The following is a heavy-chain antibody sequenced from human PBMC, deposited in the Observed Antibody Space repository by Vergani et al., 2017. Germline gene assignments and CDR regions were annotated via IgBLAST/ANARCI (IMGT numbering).Heavy chain of an antibody. Sequence: QVSLKESGLALLKPTQTLTLTCSLSGFSLNTNLMRVSWIRQPPGKALEWLARIEWDDDKFYNISLRNRLSITKDTSKNQVVLTMTNMEPVDTATYFCARDYRGDFFDYWGQGILVTVTS. CDR2: IEWDDDK. V-gene: IGHV2-70*04. CDR1: GFSLNTNLMR. CDR3: ARDYRGDFFDY. D-gene: IGHD4/OR15-4a*01. J-gene: IGHJ4*01.